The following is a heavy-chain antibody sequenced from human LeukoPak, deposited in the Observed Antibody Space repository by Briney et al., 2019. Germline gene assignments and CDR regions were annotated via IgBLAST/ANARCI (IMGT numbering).Heavy chain of an antibody. J-gene: IGHJ4*02. Sequence: SETLSLTCAVYGGSFSGYYWSWIRQPPGKGLEWIGEINHSGSTNYNPSLKSRVTMSVDTSKNQFSLKLSSVTAADTAVYYCARGVRYYYDSSGYHFDYWGQGTLVTVSS. CDR1: GGSFSGYY. CDR2: INHSGST. D-gene: IGHD3-22*01. CDR3: ARGVRYYYDSSGYHFDY. V-gene: IGHV4-34*01.